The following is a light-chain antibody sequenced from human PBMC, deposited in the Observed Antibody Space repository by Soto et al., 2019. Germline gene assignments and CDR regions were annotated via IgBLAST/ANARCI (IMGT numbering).Light chain of an antibody. V-gene: IGKV1-33*01. CDR3: QQYDNLVT. CDR2: DTS. Sequence: DSRMTHSPSSLSASVGDRVSIACQAIQDIMNYLNWYQQKPGKAPNLLIYDTSNLETGVPSRFSGSGSGTDFTFTISSLQPEDIATYYCQQYDNLVTFGGGTKVDIK. J-gene: IGKJ4*01. CDR1: QDIMNY.